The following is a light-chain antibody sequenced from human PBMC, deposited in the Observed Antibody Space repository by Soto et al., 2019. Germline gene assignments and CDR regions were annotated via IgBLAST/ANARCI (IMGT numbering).Light chain of an antibody. CDR1: SSNIGAGYD. V-gene: IGLV1-40*01. Sequence: QSVLTKPPSVSGAPGQRVPISCTGSSSNIGAGYDVHWYQQLPGTAPKLLIYGNSNRPSGVPDRFSGSKSGTSASLAITGLQAEDEADYYCQSYDSSRSGYVVFGGGTKLTVL. J-gene: IGLJ2*01. CDR3: QSYDSSRSGYVV. CDR2: GNS.